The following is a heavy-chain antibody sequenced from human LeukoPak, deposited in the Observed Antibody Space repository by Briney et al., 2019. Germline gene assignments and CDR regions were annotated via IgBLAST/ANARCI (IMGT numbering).Heavy chain of an antibody. CDR3: ARDRIAAAGVTGWFDP. V-gene: IGHV1-69*04. CDR1: GGTFSSYA. Sequence: SVKASCKASGGTFSSYAISWVRQAPGQGLEWMGRIIPILGIANYAQKFQGRVTITADKSTSTAYMELSSLRSEDTAVYYCARDRIAAAGVTGWFDPWGQGTLVTVSS. D-gene: IGHD6-13*01. CDR2: IIPILGIA. J-gene: IGHJ5*02.